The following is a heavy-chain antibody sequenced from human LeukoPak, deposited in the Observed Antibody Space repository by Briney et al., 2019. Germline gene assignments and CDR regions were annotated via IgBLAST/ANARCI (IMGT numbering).Heavy chain of an antibody. CDR1: GGSISSSSYY. Sequence: SETLSLTCTVSGGSISSSSYYWGWIRQPPGKGLEWIGSIYYSGSTYYNPSLKSRVTISVDTSKNQFSLKLSSVTAADTAVYYCARAPMIVASRWFDPWGQGTLVTVSS. D-gene: IGHD3-22*01. CDR3: ARAPMIVASRWFDP. CDR2: IYYSGST. V-gene: IGHV4-39*07. J-gene: IGHJ5*02.